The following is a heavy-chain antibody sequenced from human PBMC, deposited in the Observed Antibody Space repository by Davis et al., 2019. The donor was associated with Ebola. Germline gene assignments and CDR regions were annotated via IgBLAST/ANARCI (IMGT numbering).Heavy chain of an antibody. CDR3: ATDLIQQQLPYGMDV. CDR1: GFTFSSYS. D-gene: IGHD6-13*01. Sequence: GESLKISCAASGFTFSSYSMNWVRQAPGKGLEWVSSISSSSSYIYYADSVKGRFTISRDNAKNSLYLQMNSLRAEDTAVYYCATDLIQQQLPYGMDVWGQGTTVTVSS. CDR2: ISSSSSYI. J-gene: IGHJ6*02. V-gene: IGHV3-21*01.